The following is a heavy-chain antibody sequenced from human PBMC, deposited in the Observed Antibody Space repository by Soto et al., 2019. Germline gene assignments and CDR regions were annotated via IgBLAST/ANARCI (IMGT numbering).Heavy chain of an antibody. V-gene: IGHV4-31*03. CDR1: GGSISSGGHY. CDR2: MHYSGST. CDR3: ARGYDSSGYYYPTTGWFDP. Sequence: QVQLQESGPGLVKPSQTLSLTCTVSGGSISSGGHYWNWIRQHPGKGLEWIGYMHYSGSTYYNPSLKSRLAISVDTSKNQFSLKVSSVTAADTAVYFCARGYDSSGYYYPTTGWFDPWGQGTLVTVSS. D-gene: IGHD3-22*01. J-gene: IGHJ5*02.